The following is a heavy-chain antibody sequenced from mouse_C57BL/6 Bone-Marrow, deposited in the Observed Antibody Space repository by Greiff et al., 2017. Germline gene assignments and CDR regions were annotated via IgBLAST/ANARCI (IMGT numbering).Heavy chain of an antibody. CDR1: GYTFTSYW. D-gene: IGHD1-1*01. V-gene: IGHV1-50*01. CDR2: IDPSDSYT. CDR3: AREGSSPFYYAMDY. J-gene: IGHJ4*01. Sequence: QVQLQQPGAELVKPGASVKLSCKASGYTFTSYWMQWVNQRPGQGLEWIGEIDPSDSYTNYNQKFKGKATLTVDTSSSTAYMQRSSLTSEDSAVYYCAREGSSPFYYAMDYWGQGTSVTVSS.